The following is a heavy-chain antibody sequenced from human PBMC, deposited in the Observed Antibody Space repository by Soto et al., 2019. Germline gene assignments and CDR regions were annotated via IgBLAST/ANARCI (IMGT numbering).Heavy chain of an antibody. Sequence: EVQLLESGGGLVQPGGSLRLSCAASGFSFSSYAMSWVRQTPGKGLEWVSGISGSGGSTYYADSVKGRFTISRDNSKNTLYLQMNSLRAEDTAVYYCAKVATYPELGAHGWFDPWGQGTLVTVSS. CDR1: GFSFSSYA. J-gene: IGHJ5*02. D-gene: IGHD1-7*01. CDR2: ISGSGGST. V-gene: IGHV3-23*01. CDR3: AKVATYPELGAHGWFDP.